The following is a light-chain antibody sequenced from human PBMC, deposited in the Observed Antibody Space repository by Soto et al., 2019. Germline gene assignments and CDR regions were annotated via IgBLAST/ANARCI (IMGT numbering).Light chain of an antibody. CDR1: SSDVGSSNL. J-gene: IGLJ1*01. CDR2: EVS. CDR3: CSYAGSSTHV. V-gene: IGLV2-23*02. Sequence: QSVLTQPASVSGSPGQSITFSCTGTSSDVGSSNLVSWYQQHPGKAPKLLIYEVSKRPSGVSNRFSGSKSGNTASLTISGLQAEDEADYYCCSYAGSSTHVCGTGTKVTVL.